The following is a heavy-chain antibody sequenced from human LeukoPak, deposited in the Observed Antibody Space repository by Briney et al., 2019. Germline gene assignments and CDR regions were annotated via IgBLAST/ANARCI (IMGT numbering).Heavy chain of an antibody. CDR1: GGSISSYY. V-gene: IGHV4-59*08. Sequence: SETLSLTCTVSGGSISSYYWSWIRQPPGKGLEWIGYIYYGGSTNYNPSLKSRVTISVDTSKNQFSLKLSSVTAADTAVYYCARYRITMVRGVIIIGAFDYWGQGTLVTVSS. CDR3: ARYRITMVRGVIIIGAFDY. J-gene: IGHJ4*02. CDR2: IYYGGST. D-gene: IGHD3-10*01.